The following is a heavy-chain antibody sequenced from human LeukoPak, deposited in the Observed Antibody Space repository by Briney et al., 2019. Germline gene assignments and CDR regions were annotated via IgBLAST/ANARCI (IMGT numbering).Heavy chain of an antibody. CDR2: IAYDGSRS. J-gene: IGHJ4*02. Sequence: GGYLRLSCAGSAFTVGSYGMQWFRPSPGKGLVWVAVIAYDGSRSFYADSGKGRFTISRDNSKNTMTVQMDDLIAEDTAVYYCTRSNNDHFDYWGQGTLVTVSS. D-gene: IGHD1/OR15-1a*01. V-gene: IGHV3-33*01. CDR3: TRSNNDHFDY. CDR1: AFTVGSYG.